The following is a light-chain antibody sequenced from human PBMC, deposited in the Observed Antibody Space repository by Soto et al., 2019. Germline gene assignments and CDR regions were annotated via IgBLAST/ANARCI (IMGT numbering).Light chain of an antibody. CDR1: SSDGGGYNY. Sequence: QSALTQPASVSGSPGQSVTLSCTGTSSDGGGYNYVSWYQQHPAKAPILMIYEVSNRPSGVSHRVSGSKSGNTASLTISGLQPEDEADYYCFSFTTSSTLVFGGGTKLTV. V-gene: IGLV2-14*01. J-gene: IGLJ2*01. CDR3: FSFTTSSTLV. CDR2: EVS.